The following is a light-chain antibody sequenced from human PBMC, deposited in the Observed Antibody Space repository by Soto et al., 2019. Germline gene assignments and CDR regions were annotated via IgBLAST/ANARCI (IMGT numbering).Light chain of an antibody. CDR2: GAS. CDR3: QKYNSAPQT. CDR1: QAISSY. Sequence: DIQMTQSPSSLSASVGDRVTITCRASQAISSYLAWYQQKPGKVPKLLIDGASTLQSGVPSRFSGSGSGTDFTLTISSLQPEDVATYYCQKYNSAPQTFGQGTKVDIK. V-gene: IGKV1-27*01. J-gene: IGKJ1*01.